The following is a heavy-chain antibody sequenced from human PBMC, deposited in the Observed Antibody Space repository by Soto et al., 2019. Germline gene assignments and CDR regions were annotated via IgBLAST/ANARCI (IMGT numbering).Heavy chain of an antibody. D-gene: IGHD1-26*01. CDR3: ARGWGLDP. CDR1: GFTFNSYW. J-gene: IGHJ5*02. V-gene: IGHV3-7*04. CDR2: IKQDGSEK. Sequence: EVQLVESGGGLVQPGGSLRLSCAASGFTFNSYWMTWVHQAPGKGLEWVANIKQDGSEKYYVDSVKSRFTISRDNAKNSLYLQMNSLRAEDTAVYYCARGWGLDPWGQGTLVTVSS.